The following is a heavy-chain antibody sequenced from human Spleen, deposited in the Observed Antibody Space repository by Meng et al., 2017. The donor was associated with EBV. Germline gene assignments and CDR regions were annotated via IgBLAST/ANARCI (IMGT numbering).Heavy chain of an antibody. D-gene: IGHD5-24*01. CDR3: VRGGEGDGYSLPY. V-gene: IGHV4-34*01. CDR2: INYSGTT. CDR1: GGSFSGYF. J-gene: IGHJ4*02. Sequence: QVQLQQGGAGLLKPSETLSLTCAVYGGSFSGYFWSWIRQSPGKGLEWIGEINYSGTTKYNPSLKSRVTMSVDTSKNQISLKVRSVTAADTAVYYCVRGGEGDGYSLPYWGQGTLVTVSS.